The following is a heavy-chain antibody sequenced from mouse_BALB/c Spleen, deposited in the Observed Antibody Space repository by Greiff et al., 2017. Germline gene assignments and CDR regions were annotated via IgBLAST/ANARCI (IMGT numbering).Heavy chain of an antibody. J-gene: IGHJ4*01. CDR2: IYPGNSDT. V-gene: IGHV1-5*01. CDR1: GYSFTSYW. D-gene: IGHD1-1*01. Sequence: EVQLQQSGAELARPGASVKMSCKASGYSFTSYWMHWVKQRPGQGLEWIGAIYPGNSDTSYNQKFKGKAKLTAVTSASTAYMELSSLTNEDSAVYYCTRNYGSRYAMDYWGQGTSVTVSS. CDR3: TRNYGSRYAMDY.